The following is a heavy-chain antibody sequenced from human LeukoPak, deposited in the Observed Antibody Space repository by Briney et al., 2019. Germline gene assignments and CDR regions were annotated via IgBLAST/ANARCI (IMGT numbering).Heavy chain of an antibody. Sequence: GGTLRPYCAASGFTFSDYGIHWVRQAPGKGLEWVAVIWSDGSNKYYADSVKGRFTISRDNSKKTLYLQMYGLRVEDTAVYYCVRASGSFDYWGQGTLVTVSS. CDR1: GFTFSDYG. CDR3: VRASGSFDY. J-gene: IGHJ4*02. CDR2: IWSDGSNK. D-gene: IGHD3-10*01. V-gene: IGHV3-33*01.